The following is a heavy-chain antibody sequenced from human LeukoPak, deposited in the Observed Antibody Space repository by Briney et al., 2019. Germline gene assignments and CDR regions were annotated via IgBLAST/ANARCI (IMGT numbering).Heavy chain of an antibody. J-gene: IGHJ4*02. CDR3: AKDPPPMPNHGSGSTHFDY. Sequence: GGSLRLSCAASGFTFSSYSMNWVRQAPGKGLEWVSSISSSSSYIYYADSVKGRFTISRDNAKNSLYLQMNSLRAEDTAVYYCAKDPPPMPNHGSGSTHFDYWGQGTLVTVSS. CDR1: GFTFSSYS. V-gene: IGHV3-21*01. CDR2: ISSSSSYI. D-gene: IGHD3-10*01.